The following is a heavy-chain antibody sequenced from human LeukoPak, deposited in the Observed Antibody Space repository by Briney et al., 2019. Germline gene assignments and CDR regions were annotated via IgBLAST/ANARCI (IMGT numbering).Heavy chain of an antibody. CDR1: GYTFTGYY. CDR3: ARGGGYYDFWGGYYPREAPYPDDY. CDR2: INPNSGGT. Sequence: ASVKVSCKASGYTFTGYYMHWVRQAPGQGLEWMGWINPNSGGTNYAQKFQGRVTMTRDTSISTAYMELSRLRSDDTAVYYCARGGGYYDFWGGYYPREAPYPDDYWGRGTLVTVSS. D-gene: IGHD3-3*01. J-gene: IGHJ4*02. V-gene: IGHV1-2*02.